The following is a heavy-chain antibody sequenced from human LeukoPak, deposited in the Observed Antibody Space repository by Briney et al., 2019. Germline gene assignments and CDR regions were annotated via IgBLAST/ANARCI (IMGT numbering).Heavy chain of an antibody. V-gene: IGHV3-7*04. D-gene: IGHD5-18*01. CDR3: ARLYVPRGYSYGFPYYGMDV. CDR1: VVSFSSYW. CDR2: IKQDGSGK. Sequence: GGSLRLSCAASVVSFSSYWMNWVRPAPGKGLEWVANIKQDGSGKYYVDSVKGRFTISRDNAKNSLYLQMNSLRAEDTAVYYCARLYVPRGYSYGFPYYGMDVWGQGTTVTVSS. J-gene: IGHJ6*02.